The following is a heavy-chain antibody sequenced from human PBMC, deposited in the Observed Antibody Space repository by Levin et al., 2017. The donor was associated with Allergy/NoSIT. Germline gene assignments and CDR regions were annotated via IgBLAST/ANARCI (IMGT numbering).Heavy chain of an antibody. CDR1: GGSISSSSYY. D-gene: IGHD6-19*01. CDR3: ARHTSEGAVAVLFDY. V-gene: IGHV4-39*01. CDR2: IYYSGST. J-gene: IGHJ4*02. Sequence: SETLSLTCTVSGGSISSSSYYWGWIRQPPGKGLEWIGSIYYSGSTYYNPSLKSRVTISVDTSKNQFSLKLSSVTAADTAVYYCARHTSEGAVAVLFDYWGQGTLVTVSS.